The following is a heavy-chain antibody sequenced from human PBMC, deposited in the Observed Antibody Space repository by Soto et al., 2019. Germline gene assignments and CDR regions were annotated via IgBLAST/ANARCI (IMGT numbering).Heavy chain of an antibody. CDR1: GGTFSSYT. CDR2: IIPILGIA. CDR3: AREGVYYYDCSGYSVWSDY. V-gene: IGHV1-69*04. J-gene: IGHJ4*02. D-gene: IGHD3-22*01. Sequence: SVKVSCKASGGTFSSYTISWVRQAPGQGLEWMGRIIPILGIANYAQKFQGRVTITADKSTSTAYMELSSLRSEDTAVYYCAREGVYYYDCSGYSVWSDYWGKGSLVTVSS.